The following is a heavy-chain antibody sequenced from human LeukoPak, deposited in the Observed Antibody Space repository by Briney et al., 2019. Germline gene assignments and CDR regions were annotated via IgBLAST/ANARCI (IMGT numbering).Heavy chain of an antibody. Sequence: PSETLSLTCAVYGGSFSGYYWTWIRQPPGKGLEWIGEIIDTGSTKYNSSLKSRVTISVDTSKNQFSLSLDSVTAVDTAVYYCARAPHFFDARGSRYYFDSWGQGTLVTVSS. CDR1: GGSFSGYY. CDR3: ARAPHFFDARGSRYYFDS. CDR2: IIDTGST. J-gene: IGHJ4*02. V-gene: IGHV4-34*12. D-gene: IGHD3-10*01.